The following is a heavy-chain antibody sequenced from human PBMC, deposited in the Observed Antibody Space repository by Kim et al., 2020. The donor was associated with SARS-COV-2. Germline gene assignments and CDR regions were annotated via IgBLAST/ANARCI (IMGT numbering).Heavy chain of an antibody. J-gene: IGHJ5*02. CDR1: GGSFSGYY. D-gene: IGHD6-13*01. V-gene: IGHV4-34*01. CDR2: INHSGST. CDR3: ARGPRYSSSWYGRLGWFDP. Sequence: SETLSLTCAVYGGSFSGYYWSWIRQPPGKGLEWIGEINHSGSTNYNPSLKSRVTISVDTSKNQFSLKLSSVTAADTAVYYCARGPRYSSSWYGRLGWFDPWGQGTRVTVSS.